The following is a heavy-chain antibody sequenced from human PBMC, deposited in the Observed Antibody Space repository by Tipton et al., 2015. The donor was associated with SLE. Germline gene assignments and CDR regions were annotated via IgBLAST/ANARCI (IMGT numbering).Heavy chain of an antibody. D-gene: IGHD2-15*01. CDR2: INHSGST. CDR1: GGSFSGYY. Sequence: TLSLTCSVYGGSFSGYYWSWIRQPPGKGLEWIGEINHSGSTNYDPSLKSRVTISADTSKNQFSLKLSSVTAADTAVYYCARKGNCSGGSCFDYWGQGTLVTVSS. CDR3: ARKGNCSGGSCFDY. J-gene: IGHJ4*02. V-gene: IGHV4-34*01.